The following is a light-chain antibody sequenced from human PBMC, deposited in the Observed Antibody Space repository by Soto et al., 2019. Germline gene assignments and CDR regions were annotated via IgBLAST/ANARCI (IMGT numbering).Light chain of an antibody. Sequence: QPVLTQPPSVSGAPGQRVTISCTGSSSNIGAGYDVQWYQQFPGTAPKLLIHGNNNRPSGVPDRFSGSKSGTSASLAITGLQAEDEADYYCQSYDSSLSGHVVFGGGTKLTVL. V-gene: IGLV1-40*01. CDR3: QSYDSSLSGHVV. CDR1: SSNIGAGYD. J-gene: IGLJ2*01. CDR2: GNN.